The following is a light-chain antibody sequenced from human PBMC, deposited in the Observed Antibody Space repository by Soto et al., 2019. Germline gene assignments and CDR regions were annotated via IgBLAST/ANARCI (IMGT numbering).Light chain of an antibody. Sequence: QSALTQPPSASGSPGQSVTISCTGTKIDIGVYDFVSWYQHHPGKAPRLIIYEVVQRPSGVPDRFSGSKSGNTASLTVSALQAADEADYFCKSYAGSNTYVFGTGTKVTV. CDR1: KIDIGVYDF. CDR3: KSYAGSNTYV. J-gene: IGLJ1*01. V-gene: IGLV2-8*01. CDR2: EVV.